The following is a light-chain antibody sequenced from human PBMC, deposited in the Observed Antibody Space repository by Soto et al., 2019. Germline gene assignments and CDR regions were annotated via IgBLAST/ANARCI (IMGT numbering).Light chain of an antibody. CDR2: AAA. Sequence: DIQLTQSPSFLSASVGDRVTITCRASQGLSSDLAWYKQKPVKAPKLLIYAAATLQSGVTSRFSGSGSGTEFTLTISSLQHEDFATYYCQQLNSYPITFGQGTRLEIK. J-gene: IGKJ5*01. V-gene: IGKV1-9*01. CDR3: QQLNSYPIT. CDR1: QGLSSD.